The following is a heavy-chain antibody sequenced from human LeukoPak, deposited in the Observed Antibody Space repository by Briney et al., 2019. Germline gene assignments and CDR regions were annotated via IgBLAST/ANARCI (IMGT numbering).Heavy chain of an antibody. J-gene: IGHJ5*02. CDR2: VHYSGGT. D-gene: IGHD6-13*01. V-gene: IGHV4-59*08. Sequence: PSETLSLTCTVSGTSVNTYYWSWIRQPPGKALEWIGFVHYSGGTSYTPSLRGRVTISLDTPKNQFSLRLTSVTAADTAVYYCAKQSWSLFDPCGQGTLVTVSS. CDR1: GTSVNTYY. CDR3: AKQSWSLFDP.